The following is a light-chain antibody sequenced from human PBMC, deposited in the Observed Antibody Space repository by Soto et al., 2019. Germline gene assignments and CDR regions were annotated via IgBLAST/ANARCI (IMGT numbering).Light chain of an antibody. CDR3: AAWYGSLNGWV. CDR1: NSNIGTNS. CDR2: SNN. J-gene: IGLJ3*02. V-gene: IGLV1-44*01. Sequence: QAVLTQPPSASGTPGQRVTISCSGSNSNIGTNSMNWYQQLPGTAPKLLIHSNNQRPSGVPDRFSGSKSGTSASLAISWLQSEDEADYYCAAWYGSLNGWVFGGGTKLTVL.